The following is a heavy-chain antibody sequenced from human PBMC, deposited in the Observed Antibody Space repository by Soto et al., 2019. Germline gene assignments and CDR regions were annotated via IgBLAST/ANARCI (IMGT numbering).Heavy chain of an antibody. CDR1: GFTVSSNY. D-gene: IGHD6-6*01. Sequence: GGSLRLSCAASGFTVSSNYMSWVRQAPGKGLEWVSVIYSGGSTYYADSVKGRFTISRDNSKNTLYLQMNSLRAEDTAVYYCARMPKSSSSPYYYYYMDVWGKGTTVTVSS. CDR3: ARMPKSSSSPYYYYYMDV. J-gene: IGHJ6*03. CDR2: IYSGGST. V-gene: IGHV3-66*02.